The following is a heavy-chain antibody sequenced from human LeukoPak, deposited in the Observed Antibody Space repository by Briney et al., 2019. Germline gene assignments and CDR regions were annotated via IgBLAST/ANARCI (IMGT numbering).Heavy chain of an antibody. CDR2: INTSGGTT. V-gene: IGHV3-23*01. CDR3: AKSRYGAAAGRGNWFDP. CDR1: GFSFSSYG. Sequence: PSGGSLRLSCAASGFSFSSYGISWVRQAPGKGLEWVSTINTSGGTTYYADSVKGRFTVSRDNSKNTLYLQVNSLRAEDTAIYYCAKSRYGAAAGRGNWFDPWGQGTLVTVSS. D-gene: IGHD6-13*01. J-gene: IGHJ5*02.